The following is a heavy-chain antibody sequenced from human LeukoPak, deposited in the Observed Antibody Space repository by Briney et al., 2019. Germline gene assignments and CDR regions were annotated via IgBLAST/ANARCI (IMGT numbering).Heavy chain of an antibody. J-gene: IGHJ4*02. Sequence: ASVKVSCKASGYTFTSYDINWVRQATGQGLEWMGWMNPNSGNTGYAQKFQGRVTITRNTSISTAYMELSSLRSEDTAVYYCARGPGDSSGYYYVCDYWGQGTLVTVSS. CDR2: MNPNSGNT. CDR3: ARGPGDSSGYYYVCDY. CDR1: GYTFTSYD. D-gene: IGHD3-22*01. V-gene: IGHV1-8*03.